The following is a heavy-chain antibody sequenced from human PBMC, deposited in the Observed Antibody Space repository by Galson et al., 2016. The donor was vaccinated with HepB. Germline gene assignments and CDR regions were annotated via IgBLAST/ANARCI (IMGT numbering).Heavy chain of an antibody. CDR2: IYSNGTT. CDR3: ARDSGYGDFWRFDL. CDR1: AFLVTSNY. Sequence: SLRLSCAASAFLVTSNYMTWVRQAPGKGLTWVSVIYSNGTTLYASSVKGRFTVSRDHSKNTLYLQMNNLRPEDTAVYYCARDSGYGDFWRFDLWGQGALVSVSS. J-gene: IGHJ4*02. V-gene: IGHV3-66*01. D-gene: IGHD3-3*01.